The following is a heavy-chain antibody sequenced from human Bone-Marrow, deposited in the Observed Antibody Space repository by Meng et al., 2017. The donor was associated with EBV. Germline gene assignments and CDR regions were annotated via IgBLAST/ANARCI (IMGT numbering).Heavy chain of an antibody. J-gene: IGHJ4*02. V-gene: IGHV3-74*01. CDR2: TNEDGAVT. Sequence: VQLVESGGALVQPGESLRLSCEASGFTLSSYWMHWVRQAPGKGLVWVSRTNEDGAVTTYADSVKGRFTISRDNAKNTLYLQMNSLRVEDTAVYYCSRDLVGSADSWGQGTLVTVSS. D-gene: IGHD2-8*02. CDR1: GFTLSSYW. CDR3: SRDLVGSADS.